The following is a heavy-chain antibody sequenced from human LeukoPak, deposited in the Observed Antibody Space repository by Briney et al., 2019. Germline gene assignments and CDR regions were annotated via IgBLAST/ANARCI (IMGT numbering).Heavy chain of an antibody. D-gene: IGHD3-22*01. J-gene: IGHJ4*02. CDR1: GGSITGSSYY. Sequence: SQTLSLTCSVSGGSITGSSYYWAWIRQPPGKGLEWIGSMYYSGSTYYNSSLKSRVTISEDTSKNQFSLKLTSVTAADTAVYYCARQYYDSTGYYYFDYWGQGTLVTVSS. CDR3: ARQYYDSTGYYYFDY. V-gene: IGHV4-39*01. CDR2: MYYSGST.